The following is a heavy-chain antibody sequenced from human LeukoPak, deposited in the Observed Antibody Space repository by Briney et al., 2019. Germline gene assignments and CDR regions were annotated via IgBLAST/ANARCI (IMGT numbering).Heavy chain of an antibody. Sequence: GGPLRLSCAASGFTFSSYGMHWVRQAPGKGLEWVAFIRYDENNKYYAESVKGRFTISRDSSKNTLYLQMNSLRAEDTAVYYCVKVGGKYCSSSSCYFDYWGQGTLVTVSS. D-gene: IGHD2-15*01. V-gene: IGHV3-30*02. CDR1: GFTFSSYG. CDR2: IRYDENNK. J-gene: IGHJ4*02. CDR3: VKVGGKYCSSSSCYFDY.